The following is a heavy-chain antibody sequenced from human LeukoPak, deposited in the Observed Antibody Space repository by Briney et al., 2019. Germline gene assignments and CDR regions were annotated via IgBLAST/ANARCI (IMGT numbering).Heavy chain of an antibody. J-gene: IGHJ5*02. CDR2: IYYSGST. D-gene: IGHD6-13*01. Sequence: SETLSLTCTVSGGAISSYYWSWIRQPPGKGLEWIGYIYYSGSTNYNPSLKSRVTISVDTSKNQFSLKLSSVTAADTAVYYCARELSSSWRNWFDPWGQGTLVTVSS. CDR1: GGAISSYY. V-gene: IGHV4-59*01. CDR3: ARELSSSWRNWFDP.